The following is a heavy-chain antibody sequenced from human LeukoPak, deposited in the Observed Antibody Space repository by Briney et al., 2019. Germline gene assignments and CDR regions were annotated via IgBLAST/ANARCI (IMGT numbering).Heavy chain of an antibody. CDR2: ISEGGDIT. D-gene: IGHD5-12*01. J-gene: IGHJ4*02. CDR1: GFPFKHHP. CDR3: SRGWMYHIED. Sequence: PGGSLKHLCEASGFPFKHHPMRWVRQAPGEGLEWVSAISEGGDITYYADSVKGRFTTSRDNSKNTVFLQTQSLRIDDTAMYYCSRGWMYHIEDRGQGILVTVSS. V-gene: IGHV3-23*01.